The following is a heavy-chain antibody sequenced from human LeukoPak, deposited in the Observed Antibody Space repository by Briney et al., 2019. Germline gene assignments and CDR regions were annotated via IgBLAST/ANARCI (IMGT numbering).Heavy chain of an antibody. V-gene: IGHV3-74*01. CDR2: INSDGSST. D-gene: IGHD5-18*01. CDR1: GFTFSSYW. CDR3: ARRRRGYSYGHYGMDV. J-gene: IGHJ6*02. Sequence: QSGGSLRLSCAASGFTFSSYWMHWVRQAPGKGLVWVSRINSDGSSTSYADSVKGRFTISRDNAKNTLYLQMNSLRAEDTAVYYCARRRRGYSYGHYGMDVWGQGTTVTVSS.